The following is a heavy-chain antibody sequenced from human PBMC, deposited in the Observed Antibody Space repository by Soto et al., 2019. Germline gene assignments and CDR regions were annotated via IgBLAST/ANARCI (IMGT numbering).Heavy chain of an antibody. J-gene: IGHJ5*02. D-gene: IGHD2-15*01. CDR1: GFTFSSYS. V-gene: IGHV3-21*01. CDR3: ARGSGGSCPRRFDP. CDR2: ISSSSSYI. Sequence: GGSLRLSCAASGFTFSSYSMNWVRQAPGKGLEWVSSISSSSSYIYYADSVKGRFTISRDNAKNSLYLQMNSLRAEDTAVYYCARGSGGSCPRRFDPWGQGTLVTVSS.